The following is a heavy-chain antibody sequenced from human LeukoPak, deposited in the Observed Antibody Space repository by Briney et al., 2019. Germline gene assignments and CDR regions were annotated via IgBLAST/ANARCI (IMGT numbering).Heavy chain of an antibody. CDR3: AKETGYYDSSSYYSRFDY. D-gene: IGHD3-22*01. CDR2: ISGSGGST. Sequence: GGSLRLSCAASGFTFSSYAMSWVRQAPGKGLEWVSAISGSGGSTYYADSVKGRFTISRDNSKNTLYLQMNSLRAEDTAVYYCAKETGYYDSSSYYSRFDYWGQGTLVTVSS. CDR1: GFTFSSYA. J-gene: IGHJ4*02. V-gene: IGHV3-23*01.